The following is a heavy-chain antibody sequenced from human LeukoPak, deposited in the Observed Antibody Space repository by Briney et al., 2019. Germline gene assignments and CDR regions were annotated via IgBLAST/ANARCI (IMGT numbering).Heavy chain of an antibody. V-gene: IGHV4-59*01. J-gene: IGHJ4*02. D-gene: IGHD4-17*01. CDR3: ARGGPTDYFDY. CDR2: IYYSGST. CDR1: GGSISSYY. Sequence: PSETLSLTCTVSGGSISSYYWSWIRQPPGQGLEWIGYIYYSGSTNYNPSLKSRVIISVDTSKNQFSLKLSSVSAADPAVYYCARGGPTDYFDYWGQGTLVTVSS.